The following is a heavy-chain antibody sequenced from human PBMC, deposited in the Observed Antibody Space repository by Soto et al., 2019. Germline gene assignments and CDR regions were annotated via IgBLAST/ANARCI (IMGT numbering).Heavy chain of an antibody. D-gene: IGHD1-26*01. CDR2: IYYSGST. CDR1: GGSISSSSYY. J-gene: IGHJ4*02. CDR3: AGRGSYGRYYFDY. Sequence: QLQLQESGPGLVKPSETLSLTCTVSGGSISSSSYYWGWIRQPPGKGLEWIGSIYYSGSTYYHPSLKERIPISVDTSQNQFSLELSSVTAADTAVYYCAGRGSYGRYYFDYWGQGTLVTVSS. V-gene: IGHV4-39*01.